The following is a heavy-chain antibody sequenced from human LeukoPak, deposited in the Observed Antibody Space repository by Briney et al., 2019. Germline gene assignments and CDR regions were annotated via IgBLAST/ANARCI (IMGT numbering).Heavy chain of an antibody. CDR2: IKSDGSST. Sequence: PGGSLRLSCAASGFTLSSYCMHWVRQAPGKGLVWVSRIKSDGSSTTYADSVKGRFTISRDNAKNTLYLQMNSLRAEDTAVYYCARDLSSTVVTLGIVDYWGQGTLVTVSS. D-gene: IGHD4-23*01. V-gene: IGHV3-74*01. CDR3: ARDLSSTVVTLGIVDY. J-gene: IGHJ4*02. CDR1: GFTLSSYC.